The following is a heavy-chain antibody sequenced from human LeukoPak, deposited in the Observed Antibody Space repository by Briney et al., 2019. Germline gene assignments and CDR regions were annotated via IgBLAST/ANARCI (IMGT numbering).Heavy chain of an antibody. V-gene: IGHV1-2*06. D-gene: IGHD5-18*01. CDR2: INPNSGGT. CDR1: GYTFTGYY. CDR3: ATAGIQLWLRYFDY. J-gene: IGHJ4*02. Sequence: ASVKVSCKASGYTFTGYYMHWVRQAPGQGLEWMGRINPNSGGTNYAQKFQGRVTMTEDTSTDTAYMELSSLRSEDTAVYYCATAGIQLWLRYFDYWGQGTLVTVSS.